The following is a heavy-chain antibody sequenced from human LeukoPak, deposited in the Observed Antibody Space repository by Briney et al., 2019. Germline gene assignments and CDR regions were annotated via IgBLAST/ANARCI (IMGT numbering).Heavy chain of an antibody. CDR1: GASISSYY. D-gene: IGHD3-22*01. CDR3: ARHSSRVIVVVNN. Sequence: PSETLSLTCTVSGASISSYYWGWIRQPPGKGLEWIGSIYYSGNTYYNPSLKSRVTISVDTSKNQFSLKLSSVTAADTAVYYCARHSSRVIVVVNNWGQGILVTVSS. CDR2: IYYSGNT. V-gene: IGHV4-39*01. J-gene: IGHJ4*02.